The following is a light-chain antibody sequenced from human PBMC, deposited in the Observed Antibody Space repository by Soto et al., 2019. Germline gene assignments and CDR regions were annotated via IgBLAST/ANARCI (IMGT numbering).Light chain of an antibody. CDR1: SSNVGGYIY. CDR2: YVT. V-gene: IGLV2-14*01. CDR3: SPYTTTSSYV. Sequence: QSAVTQPASVSGSPVQSITISCTGTSSNVGGYIYVSWYPQHTGKAPKLMIYYVTSRPSGVSYCFSGSNSCNTASLTISGLKAEDEADYSCSPYTTTSSYVFGTGTKVTV. J-gene: IGLJ1*01.